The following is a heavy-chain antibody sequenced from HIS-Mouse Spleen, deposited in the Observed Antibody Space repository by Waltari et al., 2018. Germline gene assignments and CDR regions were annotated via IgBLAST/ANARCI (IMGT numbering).Heavy chain of an antibody. J-gene: IGHJ2*01. CDR3: AREIPYSSSWYDWYFDL. Sequence: QLQLQESGPGLVKPSETLSLTCTVSGGSISSSSSYLGWLRQPPGKGLEWIGRIYYSGSTYYNPSLKSRVTISVDTSKNQFSLKLSSVTAADTAVYYCAREIPYSSSWYDWYFDLWGRGTLVTVSS. CDR2: IYYSGST. V-gene: IGHV4-39*07. CDR1: GGSISSSSSY. D-gene: IGHD6-13*01.